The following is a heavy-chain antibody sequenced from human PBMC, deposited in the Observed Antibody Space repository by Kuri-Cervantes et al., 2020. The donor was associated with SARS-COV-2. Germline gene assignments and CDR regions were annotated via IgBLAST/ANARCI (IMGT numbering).Heavy chain of an antibody. CDR1: GYSFTSYW. CDR3: ARRSDGFFDY. CDR2: IYPGDSDT. V-gene: IGHV5-51*01. J-gene: IGHJ4*02. Sequence: KVSCKGSGYSFTSYWIGWVRQMPGKGREWMGIIYPGDSDTRYSPSFQGQVTIPADKSISTAYPQGSSLKASDTAMYYCARRSDGFFDYWGQGTLVTVSS. D-gene: IGHD5-24*01.